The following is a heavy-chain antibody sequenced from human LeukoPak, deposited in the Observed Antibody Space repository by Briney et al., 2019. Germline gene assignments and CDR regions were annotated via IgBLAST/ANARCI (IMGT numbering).Heavy chain of an antibody. CDR2: IYYNFST. Sequence: SQTLSLTCTVLDGSINSYYWIWIRQPPGKGLHWMGYIYYNFSTNYNPYLNSEHIISVYTSNNQFSLKLSSVTSAYTTEYYCARVLFVDYYYYYMDVWGKGTTVNISS. CDR3: ARVLFVDYYYYYMDV. D-gene: IGHD3-10*02. V-gene: IGHV4-59*01. J-gene: IGHJ6*03. CDR1: DGSINSYY.